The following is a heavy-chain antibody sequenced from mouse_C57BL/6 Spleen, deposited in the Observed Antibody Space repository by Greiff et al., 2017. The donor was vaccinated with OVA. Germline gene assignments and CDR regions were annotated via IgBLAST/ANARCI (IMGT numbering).Heavy chain of an antibody. Sequence: VQLQQSGAELVRPGASVKLSCKASGYTFTDYYINWVKQRPGQGLEWIARIYPGSGNTYYNEKFKGKATLTAEKSSSTAYMQLSSLTSEDSAVYFCAREGYDYDSWYFDVWGTGTTVTVSS. CDR2: IYPGSGNT. CDR3: AREGYDYDSWYFDV. CDR1: GYTFTDYY. V-gene: IGHV1-76*01. J-gene: IGHJ1*03. D-gene: IGHD2-4*01.